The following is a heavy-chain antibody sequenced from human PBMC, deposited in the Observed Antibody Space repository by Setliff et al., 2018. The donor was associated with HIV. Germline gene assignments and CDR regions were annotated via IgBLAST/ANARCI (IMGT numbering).Heavy chain of an antibody. D-gene: IGHD4-17*01. Sequence: ASVKVSCKASGYNFFGYGISWVRQAPGQGLEWMGWISTFDGNTDYAQNVQDRVTMTTDTSTSTVYIELRSLRSDDTAVYYCARVPGDYGDNPIDYWGQGTLVTVSS. CDR3: ARVPGDYGDNPIDY. CDR1: GYNFFGYG. CDR2: ISTFDGNT. V-gene: IGHV1-18*01. J-gene: IGHJ4*02.